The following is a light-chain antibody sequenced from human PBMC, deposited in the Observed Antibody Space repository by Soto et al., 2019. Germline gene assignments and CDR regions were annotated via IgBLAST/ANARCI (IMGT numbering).Light chain of an antibody. CDR1: QGIRND. Sequence: AIQMTQSPSSLSASVGDTVTITCRASQGIRNDLAWYQQKPGKAPKLLVYSASTLQSGVPSSFSGSGYGTDFTLTISRLQPEDFATYYCLQDSSYPITFGQGTRLEIK. CDR3: LQDSSYPIT. V-gene: IGKV1-6*02. J-gene: IGKJ5*01. CDR2: SAS.